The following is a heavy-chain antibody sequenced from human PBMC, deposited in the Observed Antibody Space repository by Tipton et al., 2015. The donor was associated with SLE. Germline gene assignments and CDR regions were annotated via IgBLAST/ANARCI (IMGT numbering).Heavy chain of an antibody. J-gene: IGHJ4*02. CDR2: IYYSGST. Sequence: GLVKPSETLSLTCTVSGGSISSYYWNWFRQPPGKGLEWIGYIYYSGSTNYNPSLKSRVTISVDTSKNQFSLKLSSVTAADTAVYYCARGEAGDYWGQGTLVTVSS. D-gene: IGHD6-19*01. CDR1: GGSISSYY. V-gene: IGHV4-59*01. CDR3: ARGEAGDY.